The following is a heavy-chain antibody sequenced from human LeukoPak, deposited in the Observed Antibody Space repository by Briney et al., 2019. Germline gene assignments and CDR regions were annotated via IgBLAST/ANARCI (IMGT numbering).Heavy chain of an antibody. CDR2: ISGSGEST. V-gene: IGHV3-23*01. J-gene: IGHJ4*02. D-gene: IGHD4-17*01. CDR3: AKEIWPTVTTPGHTHFDY. Sequence: GGSLRLSCAASGFTFSSYAMSWVRQAPGKGLEWVSAISGSGESTYYADSVKGRFTISRDNSKNTLCLQMNSLRVEDTAVYYCAKEIWPTVTTPGHTHFDYWGQGTLVTVSS. CDR1: GFTFSSYA.